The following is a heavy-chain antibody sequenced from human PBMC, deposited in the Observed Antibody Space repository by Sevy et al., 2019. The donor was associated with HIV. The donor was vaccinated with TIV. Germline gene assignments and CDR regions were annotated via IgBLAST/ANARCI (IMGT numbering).Heavy chain of an antibody. CDR1: GFTFDDYG. CDR2: INWNGGSI. CDR3: ARSGDDSSGFYYWWFYP. Sequence: GGSLRLSCAASGFTFDDYGMSWVRQAPGKGLEWVSGINWNGGSISYADSVRGRFTISRDNAKNSLYLQMNSLRAEDTAFYYCARSGDDSSGFYYWWFYPWGQGTLVTVSS. V-gene: IGHV3-20*04. D-gene: IGHD3-22*01. J-gene: IGHJ5*02.